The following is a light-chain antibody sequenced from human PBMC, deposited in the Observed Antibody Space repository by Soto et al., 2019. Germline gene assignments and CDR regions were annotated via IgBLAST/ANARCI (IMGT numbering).Light chain of an antibody. CDR3: HQYNSYSYT. V-gene: IGKV1-5*01. CDR2: DAS. J-gene: IGKJ2*01. CDR1: QSISSC. Sequence: DIQMTQSPSTLSSSLGDRVTLTCRASQSISSCLAWYQQKPGKAPKLLIYDASSMESGVPSRFSGSGSGTELTLTILGPQADAFASCYCHQYNSYSYTFGQGTKLEIK.